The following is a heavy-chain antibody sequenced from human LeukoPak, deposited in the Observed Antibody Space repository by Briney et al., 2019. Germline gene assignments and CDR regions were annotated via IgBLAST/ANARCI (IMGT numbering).Heavy chain of an antibody. D-gene: IGHD3-10*01. CDR3: ARGAPTYYYGSGVFDP. J-gene: IGHJ5*02. CDR1: GYTFTSYG. CDR2: ISAYSGNT. Sequence: ASVKVSCKASGYTFTSYGISWVRQAPGQGLEWMGWISAYSGNTNYAQKLQGRVTMTTDTSTSTAYMELRSLRSDDTAVYYCARGAPTYYYGSGVFDPWGQGTLVTVSS. V-gene: IGHV1-18*01.